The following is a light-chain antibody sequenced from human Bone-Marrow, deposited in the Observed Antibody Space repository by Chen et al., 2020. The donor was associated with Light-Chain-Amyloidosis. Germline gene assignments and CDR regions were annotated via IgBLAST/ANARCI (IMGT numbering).Light chain of an antibody. CDR1: DLPTKY. V-gene: IGLV3-25*03. CDR3: QSADSSGTDEVI. Sequence: SYELTQPPSVSVSPGQTARITCSGDDLPTKYAYWYQQKPGQAPVLVIHRDTERPSGISERFSGSSSGTKATLNISGVQAEDEADYHCQSADSSGTDEVIFGGGTKLTVL. CDR2: RDT. J-gene: IGLJ2*01.